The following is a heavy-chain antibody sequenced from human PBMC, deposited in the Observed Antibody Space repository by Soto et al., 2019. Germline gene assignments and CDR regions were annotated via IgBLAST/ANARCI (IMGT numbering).Heavy chain of an antibody. V-gene: IGHV3-74*01. CDR3: VRDSHGDY. J-gene: IGHJ4*02. CDR1: GFTCNSYW. CDR2: IDGDEDSTT. Sequence: EVPLVESGGGSVQPGMSLRLSCAASGFTCNSYWMQWVRHAPGKGLEWVSRIDGDEDSTTNYAVCVKGRFTISRDNVNNTLYLQMNSLRAEDTAVYYWVRDSHGDYWGQGTLVTVSS.